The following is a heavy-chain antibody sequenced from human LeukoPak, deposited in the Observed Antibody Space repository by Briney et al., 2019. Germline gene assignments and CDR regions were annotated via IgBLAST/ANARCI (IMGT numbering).Heavy chain of an antibody. Sequence: SETLSLTCTVSGGSISSYYWSWIRQPAGKGLEWIGRIYTSGSTNYNPSLKSRVTMSVDTSKNTFSLKLSSVPAADPAVYYCARDETRLHSYGSGSPVWFDPWGQGTLVTVSS. V-gene: IGHV4-4*07. CDR3: ARDETRLHSYGSGSPVWFDP. CDR1: GGSISSYY. J-gene: IGHJ5*02. D-gene: IGHD3-10*01. CDR2: IYTSGST.